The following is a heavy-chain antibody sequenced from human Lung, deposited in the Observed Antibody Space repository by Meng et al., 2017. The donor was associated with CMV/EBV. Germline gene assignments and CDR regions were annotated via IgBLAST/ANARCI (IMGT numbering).Heavy chain of an antibody. J-gene: IGHJ5*02. CDR3: ARHYCGSNVCYTDWFDP. CDR2: IYYSGGT. CDR1: GGSISPYY. V-gene: IGHV4-59*01. D-gene: IGHD2-2*02. Sequence: GSLRLXCTVSGGSISPYYWSWIRQPPGKGLEWIGYIYYSGGTNYNPSLKSRVTISVDTSKNQFSLKLTSVTAADTAVYYCARHYCGSNVCYTDWFDPWGQGXLVTVSS.